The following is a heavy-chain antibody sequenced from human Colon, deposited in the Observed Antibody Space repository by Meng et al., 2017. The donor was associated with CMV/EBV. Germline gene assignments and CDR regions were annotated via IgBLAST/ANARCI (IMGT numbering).Heavy chain of an antibody. J-gene: IGHJ4*02. Sequence: GGSLRLSCAVSGLNVRTKYMSWVRQAPGKRLEWVAVSYDDGSTNYADFARGRFTISRDSSKNTVFLQMSSVRPDDTAVYYCARQVRNDGRFDHWGQGTLVTVSS. CDR1: GLNVRTKY. V-gene: IGHV3-66*02. CDR3: ARQVRNDGRFDH. CDR2: SYDDGST. D-gene: IGHD4-17*01.